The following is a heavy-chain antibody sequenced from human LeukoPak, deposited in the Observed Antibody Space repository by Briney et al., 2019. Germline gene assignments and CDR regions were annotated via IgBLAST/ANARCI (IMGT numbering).Heavy chain of an antibody. CDR1: GFTFSSYA. Sequence: GRSLRLSCAASGFTFSSYAMHWVRQAPGKGLEWVAVISYDGSNKYYADSVKGRFTISRDNSKNTLYLQMNSLRAEDTAVYYCARDISLAYCGGDCYSRYYYYGMDVWGQGTTVIVSS. D-gene: IGHD2-21*02. CDR3: ARDISLAYCGGDCYSRYYYYGMDV. V-gene: IGHV3-30-3*01. J-gene: IGHJ6*02. CDR2: ISYDGSNK.